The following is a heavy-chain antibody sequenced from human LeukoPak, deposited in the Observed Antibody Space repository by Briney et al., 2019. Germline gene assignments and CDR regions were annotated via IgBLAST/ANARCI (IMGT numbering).Heavy chain of an antibody. J-gene: IGHJ4*02. D-gene: IGHD5-24*01. CDR2: NYYSGST. CDR1: GGSISSYY. Sequence: KASETLSLTCTVSGGSISSYYWSWIRQPPGKGLEWIGYNYYSGSTNYNPSLKSRVTISVDTSKNQFSLKLSSVTAADTAVYYCARVGRYGYNLEYFDYWGQGTLVTVSS. V-gene: IGHV4-59*01. CDR3: ARVGRYGYNLEYFDY.